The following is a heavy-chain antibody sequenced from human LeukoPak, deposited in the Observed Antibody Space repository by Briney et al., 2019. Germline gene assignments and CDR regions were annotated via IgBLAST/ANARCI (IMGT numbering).Heavy chain of an antibody. CDR1: GFTFSNYP. CDR2: ISDDGSSK. CDR3: ARSPLSYLFDY. V-gene: IGHV3-30-3*01. J-gene: IGHJ4*02. Sequence: GGSLRLSCAASGFTFSNYPMHWVRQASGKGLEWVALISDDGSSKFYSDSVKGRFTISRDNSKNTLYLQMNSLRPEDTAVYYCARSPLSYLFDYWGQGTLVTVSS.